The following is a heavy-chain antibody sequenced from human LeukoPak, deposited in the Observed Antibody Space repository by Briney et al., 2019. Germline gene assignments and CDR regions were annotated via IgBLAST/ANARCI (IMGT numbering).Heavy chain of an antibody. V-gene: IGHV4-34*01. CDR1: GGSFSGYY. J-gene: IGHJ6*03. CDR2: INHSGST. CDR3: ARGGRYGARYYYYYMDV. Sequence: SETLSLTCAVYGGSFSGYYWSWIRQPPGKGLEWIGEINHSGSTNYNPSLKSRVTISVDTSKNQFSLKLSSVTAADTAVYYCARGGRYGARYYYYYMDVWGKGTTVTVSS. D-gene: IGHD4-17*01.